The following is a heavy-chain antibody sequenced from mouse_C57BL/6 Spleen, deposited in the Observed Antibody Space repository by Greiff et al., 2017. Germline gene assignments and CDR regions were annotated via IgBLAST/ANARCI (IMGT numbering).Heavy chain of an antibody. CDR3: ARVTTVVADWYFDV. J-gene: IGHJ1*03. CDR1: GYSITSGSY. V-gene: IGHV3-6*01. CDR2: ISYDGSN. Sequence: DVKLQESGPGLVKPSQSLSLTCSVTGYSITSGSYWNWIRQFPGNKLEWMGYISYDGSNNYNPSLKNRISITRDTSKNQFFLKLNSVTTEDTATYYCARVTTVVADWYFDVWGTGTTVTVSS. D-gene: IGHD1-1*01.